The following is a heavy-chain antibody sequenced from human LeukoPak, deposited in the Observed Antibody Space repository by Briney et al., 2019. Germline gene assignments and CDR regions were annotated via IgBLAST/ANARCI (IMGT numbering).Heavy chain of an antibody. D-gene: IGHD6-13*01. CDR1: GFTFSSYA. Sequence: GGSPRLSCAASGFTFSSYAMHWVRQAPGKGLEWVAVISYDGSNKYYADSVKGRFTISRDNSKNTLYLQMNSLRAEDTAVYYCARDGPLVRQQLVSLDFWGQGTLVTVPS. CDR3: ARDGPLVRQQLVSLDF. J-gene: IGHJ4*02. V-gene: IGHV3-30-3*01. CDR2: ISYDGSNK.